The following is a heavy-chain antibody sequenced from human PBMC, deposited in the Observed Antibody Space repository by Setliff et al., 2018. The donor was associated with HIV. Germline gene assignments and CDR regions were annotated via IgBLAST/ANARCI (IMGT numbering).Heavy chain of an antibody. J-gene: IGHJ4*02. V-gene: IGHV4-39*07. CDR2: IAYSGTT. Sequence: LSLTCTVSGGSFIGSSFQSTWIRQTPGKGLEWIADIAYSGTTMYTNYNPSLESRVIVSEDTSRDQFFLKLTSVTADDTAIYYCARGPPFAYWGQGLLVTVPQ. CDR1: GGSFIGSSFQ. CDR3: ARGPPFAY.